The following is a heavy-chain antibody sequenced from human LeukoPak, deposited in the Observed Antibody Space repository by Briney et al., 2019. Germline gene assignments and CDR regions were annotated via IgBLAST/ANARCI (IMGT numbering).Heavy chain of an antibody. CDR2: ISSSSSYI. CDR1: GFTFSSYS. D-gene: IGHD3-10*01. J-gene: IGHJ5*02. Sequence: GGPLRFSCAASGFTFSSYSMNWVRQAPGKGLEWVSSISSSSSYIYYADSVKGRFTISRDNAKNSLYLQMNSLRAEDTAVYYCARDYGSGSYNWFDPWGQGTLVTVSS. CDR3: ARDYGSGSYNWFDP. V-gene: IGHV3-21*01.